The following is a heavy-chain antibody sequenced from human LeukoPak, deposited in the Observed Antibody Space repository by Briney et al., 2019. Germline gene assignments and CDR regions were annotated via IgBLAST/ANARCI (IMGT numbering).Heavy chain of an antibody. CDR1: GFTFSSYG. CDR2: ISYDGSNK. D-gene: IGHD3-9*01. V-gene: IGHV3-30*03. CDR3: ARRAGDILTGYYPSYYFDY. Sequence: PGGSLRLSCAASGFTFSSYGMHWVRQAPGKGLEWVAVISYDGSNKYYADSVKGRFTISRDNSKNTLYLQMSSLRAEDTAVYYCARRAGDILTGYYPSYYFDYWGQGTLVTVSS. J-gene: IGHJ4*02.